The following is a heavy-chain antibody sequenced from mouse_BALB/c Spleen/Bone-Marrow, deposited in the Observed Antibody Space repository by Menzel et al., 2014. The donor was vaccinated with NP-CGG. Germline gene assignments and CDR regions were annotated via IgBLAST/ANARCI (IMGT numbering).Heavy chain of an antibody. V-gene: IGHV5-4*02. Sequence: EVQGVESGGGLVKPGGSLKLSCAASGFTFSDYYMYWVRQTPEKRLEWVATISDGGSYTYYPDSVKGRFTISRDNAKNNLYLQMSSLKSEDTAMYYCGRAWFAYWGQGTLVTGSA. CDR1: GFTFSDYY. CDR2: ISDGGSYT. D-gene: IGHD3-3*01. CDR3: GRAWFAY. J-gene: IGHJ3*01.